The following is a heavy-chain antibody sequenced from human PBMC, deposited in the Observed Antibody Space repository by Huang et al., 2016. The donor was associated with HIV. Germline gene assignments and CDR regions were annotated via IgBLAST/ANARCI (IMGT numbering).Heavy chain of an antibody. Sequence: GGNLIQTGGSLRLASEASGFRFDNSAMYLVRQAPGKGLEWVSSISWTSSNIAYGDSVKGRFTISRDNARNSLYLQMNSLRPDDTALYYCVKGDIVGTANFFDYWGQGTQVSVSS. D-gene: IGHD1-26*01. CDR3: VKGDIVGTANFFDY. CDR2: ISWTSSNI. CDR1: GFRFDNSA. V-gene: IGHV3-9*01. J-gene: IGHJ4*02.